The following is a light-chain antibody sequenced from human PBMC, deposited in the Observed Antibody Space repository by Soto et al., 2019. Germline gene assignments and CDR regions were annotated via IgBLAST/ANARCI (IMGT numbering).Light chain of an antibody. Sequence: DIQMTQSPSSLSASVGDRVTITCRASQTINTYLNWYQQKSGKAPSLLIYSASTLQSGVPSRFRGNGSGKVCTLTISSREPDDCATYYCQKSTNTPYSFGQGTKLEIK. CDR2: SAS. J-gene: IGKJ2*03. CDR3: QKSTNTPYS. V-gene: IGKV1-39*01. CDR1: QTINTY.